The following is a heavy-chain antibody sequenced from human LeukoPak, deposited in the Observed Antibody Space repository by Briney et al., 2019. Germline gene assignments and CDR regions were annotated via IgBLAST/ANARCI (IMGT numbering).Heavy chain of an antibody. CDR2: IYYSGTT. V-gene: IGHV4-39*07. CDR3: ASSIVATGGNFDY. Sequence: PSETLSLTCTVSGGSIISGSKYWGWIRQAPGTGLEWIGSIYYSGTTYYSPSLKSRVTISVDRSKNQFSLKLSSVTAADTAVYYCASSIVATGGNFDYWGQGTLVTVSS. CDR1: GGSIISGSKY. D-gene: IGHD5-12*01. J-gene: IGHJ4*02.